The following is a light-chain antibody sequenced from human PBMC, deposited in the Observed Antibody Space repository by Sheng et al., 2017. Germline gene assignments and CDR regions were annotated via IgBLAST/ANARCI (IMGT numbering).Light chain of an antibody. V-gene: IGLV3-1*01. CDR1: KLGDKY. CDR2: RDT. J-gene: IGLJ2*01. Sequence: SYELTQPPSVSVSPGQTASITCSGDKLGDKYACWYHQKPGQSPVLVIYRDTKRPSGIPERFSGSTLGTQPTLTISGTQAMDEADYYCQAWDSSTVVFGGGTKLTVL. CDR3: QAWDSSTVV.